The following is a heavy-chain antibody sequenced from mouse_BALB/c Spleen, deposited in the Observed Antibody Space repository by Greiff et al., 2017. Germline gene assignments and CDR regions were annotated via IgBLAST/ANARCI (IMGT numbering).Heavy chain of an antibody. CDR2: ISSGGST. V-gene: IGHV5-6-5*01. Sequence: DVMLVESGGGLVKPGGSLKLSCAASGFTFSSYAMSWVRQTPEKRLEWVASISSGGSTYYPDSVKGRFTISRDNARNILYLQMSSLRSEDTAMYYCARIPFDGYYYWYFDVWGAGTTVTVSS. J-gene: IGHJ1*01. D-gene: IGHD2-3*01. CDR3: ARIPFDGYYYWYFDV. CDR1: GFTFSSYA.